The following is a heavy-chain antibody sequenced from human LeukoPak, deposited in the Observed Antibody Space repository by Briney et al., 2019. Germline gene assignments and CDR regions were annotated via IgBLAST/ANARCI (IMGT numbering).Heavy chain of an antibody. J-gene: IGHJ6*02. Sequence: PGGSLRLSCAASGFTFSSYWMSWVRQAPGKGLEWVANIKQDGSEKYYVDSVKGRFTISRDNAKNSLYLQMNSLRAEDTAVYYCARDRPGYSSSWPYGMDVWGQGTTVTVSS. CDR1: GFTFSSYW. CDR2: IKQDGSEK. CDR3: ARDRPGYSSSWPYGMDV. V-gene: IGHV3-7*03. D-gene: IGHD6-13*01.